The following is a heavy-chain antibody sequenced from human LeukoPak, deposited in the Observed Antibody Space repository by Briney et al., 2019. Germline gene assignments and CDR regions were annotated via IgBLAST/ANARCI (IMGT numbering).Heavy chain of an antibody. CDR2: ISYDGSNK. J-gene: IGHJ5*02. CDR3: AKASLIIAAAGTGWFDP. V-gene: IGHV3-30*18. Sequence: GRSLRLSCAASGFTFSSYGMHWVRQAPGKGLEWVAVISYDGSNKYYEDSVKGRFTISRDNSKNTLHLQMNSLRAEDTAVYYCAKASLIIAAAGTGWFDPWGQGTLVTVSS. D-gene: IGHD6-13*01. CDR1: GFTFSSYG.